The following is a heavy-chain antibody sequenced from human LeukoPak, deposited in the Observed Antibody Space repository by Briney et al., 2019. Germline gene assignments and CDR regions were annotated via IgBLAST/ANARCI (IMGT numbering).Heavy chain of an antibody. D-gene: IGHD3-3*01. CDR1: GGSFSGYY. V-gene: IGHV4-34*01. CDR3: ARVSRYYDFWSGYSGYMDV. Sequence: PSETLSLTCAVYGGSFSGYYWSWIRQPPGKGLERIGEINHSGSTNYNPSLKSRVTISVDTSKNQFSLKLSSVTAADTAVYYCARVSRYYDFWSGYSGYMDVWGKGTTVTVSS. J-gene: IGHJ6*03. CDR2: INHSGST.